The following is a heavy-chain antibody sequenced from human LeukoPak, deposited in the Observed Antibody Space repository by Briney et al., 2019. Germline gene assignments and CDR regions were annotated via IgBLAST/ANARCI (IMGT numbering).Heavy chain of an antibody. CDR2: IYYSGNT. V-gene: IGHV4-39*07. Sequence: SDTLSLTCTVSGDSISSSTCFWGWVRQPPGKGLEWIGSIYYSGNTYYNASLKNRVTMSIDTSQNQFSLQLSSVTAADMAVYYCARGAGTGWRFDYWGQGTLVTVSS. CDR1: GDSISSSTCF. D-gene: IGHD6-19*01. J-gene: IGHJ4*02. CDR3: ARGAGTGWRFDY.